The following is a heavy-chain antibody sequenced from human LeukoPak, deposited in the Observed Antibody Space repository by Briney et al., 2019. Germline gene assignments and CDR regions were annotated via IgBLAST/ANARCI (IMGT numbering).Heavy chain of an antibody. D-gene: IGHD1-14*01. J-gene: IGHJ6*03. CDR2: IIPIFGTA. CDR1: GGTFSSYA. CDR3: ARGRKTASIYYYYMDV. Sequence: SVKVSCKASGGTFSSYAISWVRQAPGQGLDWMGGIIPIFGTANYAQKFQGRVTITTDESTSTAYMELSSLRSEDTAVYYCARGRKTASIYYYYMDVWGKGTTVTVSS. V-gene: IGHV1-69*05.